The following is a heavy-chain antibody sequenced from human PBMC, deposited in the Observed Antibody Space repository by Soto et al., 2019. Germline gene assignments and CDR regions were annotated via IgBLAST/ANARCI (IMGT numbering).Heavy chain of an antibody. Sequence: QVQLQESGQGLVKPSQTLSLTCTVSGGSISSGGYYWSWIRQHPGKGLECIGYIYYSGSTYYNPSLTSRFTISVDTSENQFSLNLSSVTAADTPVYYCARYGSGSYYPTTFDYWGQGTLVTVSS. CDR1: GGSISSGGYY. J-gene: IGHJ4*02. V-gene: IGHV4-31*03. D-gene: IGHD3-10*01. CDR2: IYYSGST. CDR3: ARYGSGSYYPTTFDY.